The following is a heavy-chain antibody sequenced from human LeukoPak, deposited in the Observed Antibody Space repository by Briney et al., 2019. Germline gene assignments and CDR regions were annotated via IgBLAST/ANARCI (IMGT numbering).Heavy chain of an antibody. J-gene: IGHJ4*02. CDR3: ARAYRNLPSLDY. Sequence: GGSLRLSCAASGFTVSSNYMSWVRQAPGKGLEWVSVIYSGGSTYYADSVKGRFTISRDNSKNTLYLQMNSLRAEDTAVYYCARAYRNLPSLDYWGQGTLVTVSS. CDR1: GFTVSSNY. CDR2: IYSGGST. V-gene: IGHV3-53*01.